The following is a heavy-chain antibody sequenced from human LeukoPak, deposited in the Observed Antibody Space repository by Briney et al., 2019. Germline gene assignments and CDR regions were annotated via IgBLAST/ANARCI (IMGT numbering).Heavy chain of an antibody. J-gene: IGHJ4*02. Sequence: RGSLRLSCAASGFTFSDYYTSWICQAPGEGLERVSYISSSGSTIYYADSVKGRFTISRDNAKNSLYLQMNSLRAEDTAVYYCARVSYYYGSGSYRPTAVYYFDYWGQGTLVTVSS. CDR3: ARVSYYYGSGSYRPTAVYYFDY. D-gene: IGHD3-10*01. CDR1: GFTFSDYY. CDR2: ISSSGSTI. V-gene: IGHV3-11*04.